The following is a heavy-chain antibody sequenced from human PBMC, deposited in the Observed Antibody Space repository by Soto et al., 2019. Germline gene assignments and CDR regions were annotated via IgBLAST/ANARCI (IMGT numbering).Heavy chain of an antibody. CDR1: GFSFSAYA. D-gene: IGHD3-22*01. J-gene: IGHJ4*02. V-gene: IGHV3-30-3*01. CDR3: ARDLSRSPDLWFLVSDH. Sequence: GGSLRLSCSASGFSFSAYAMNWVRQAPGKGLEWVTLLSSDGNNKLYADSVRGRFTISRDNSRNTLYLQMNSLRSEDTAMYFCARDLSRSPDLWFLVSDHWGQGKPVTVSS. CDR2: LSSDGNNK.